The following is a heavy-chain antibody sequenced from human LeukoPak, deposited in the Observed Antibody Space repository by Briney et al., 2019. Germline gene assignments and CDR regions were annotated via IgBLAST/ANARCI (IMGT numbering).Heavy chain of an antibody. J-gene: IGHJ4*02. D-gene: IGHD3-22*01. V-gene: IGHV1-69*13. CDR3: ARAIVVGDYYFDY. CDR2: IIPIFGTA. CDR1: GGTFSSYA. Sequence: SVKVSCKASGGTFSSYAISWVRQAPGQGLEWMGGIIPIFGTANYAQKFQGRVTITADESTSTAYMELSGLRSEDTAVYYCARAIVVGDYYFDYWGQGTLVTVSS.